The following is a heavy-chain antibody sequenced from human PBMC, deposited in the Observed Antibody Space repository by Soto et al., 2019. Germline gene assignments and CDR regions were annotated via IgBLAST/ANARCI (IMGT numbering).Heavy chain of an antibody. D-gene: IGHD3-10*01. CDR2: IYSGGST. CDR3: ARGGTMALDY. CDR1: GFTVSSNY. Sequence: EVQLVESGGGLVQPGGSLRLSCAASGFTVSSNYMSWVRQAPGKGLEWVSVIYSGGSTYYGDSVKGRFTISRDNSQNTLYLQMNSLRADDSAVYYCARGGTMALDYWGQGTLVTVSS. V-gene: IGHV3-66*01. J-gene: IGHJ4*02.